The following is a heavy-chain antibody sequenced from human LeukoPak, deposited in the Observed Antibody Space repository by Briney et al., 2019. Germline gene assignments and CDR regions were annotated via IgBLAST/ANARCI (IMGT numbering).Heavy chain of an antibody. D-gene: IGHD5-18*01. Sequence: GGSLRLSCAASGFTFSSYSMNWVRQAPGKGLEWISYIDSVSSTIYYADSVKGRFTISRDNAKNSLWLQMDSLRAEDTAVYYCARGYNYGYSAFWGRGTLVTVSS. CDR1: GFTFSSYS. V-gene: IGHV3-48*01. CDR3: ARGYNYGYSAF. J-gene: IGHJ2*01. CDR2: IDSVSSTI.